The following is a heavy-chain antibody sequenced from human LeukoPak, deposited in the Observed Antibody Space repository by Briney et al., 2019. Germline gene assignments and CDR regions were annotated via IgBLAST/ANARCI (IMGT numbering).Heavy chain of an antibody. V-gene: IGHV4-34*01. J-gene: IGHJ6*04. Sequence: SETLSLTCAVYGGSFSGYCWSWIRQPPGKGLEWIGEINHSGSTNYNPSLKSRVTISVDTSKNQFSLKLSSVTAADTAVYYCARLALGWQVDVWGKGTTVTISS. CDR3: ARLALGWQVDV. D-gene: IGHD5-24*01. CDR2: INHSGST. CDR1: GGSFSGYC.